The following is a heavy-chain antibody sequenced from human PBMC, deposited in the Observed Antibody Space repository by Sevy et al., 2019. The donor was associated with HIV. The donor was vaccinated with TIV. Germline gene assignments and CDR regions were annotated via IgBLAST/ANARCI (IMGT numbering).Heavy chain of an antibody. CDR2: VNPNGGGT. J-gene: IGHJ4*02. Sequence: ASVKVSCKASGYSFTGYYIHWVRQAPGQGLEWMGWVNPNGGGTNYAQKFQGRVTMTRDTSISPAYMDRTRLGSDATAVYYCSRSVFGSGTYLNDYWGQGTLVTVSS. CDR3: SRSVFGSGTYLNDY. D-gene: IGHD3-10*01. V-gene: IGHV1-2*02. CDR1: GYSFTGYY.